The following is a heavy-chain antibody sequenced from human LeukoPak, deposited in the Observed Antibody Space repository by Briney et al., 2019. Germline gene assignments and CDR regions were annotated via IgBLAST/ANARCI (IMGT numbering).Heavy chain of an antibody. Sequence: PGGSLRLSCAASGFAFSSYSMSWVRQAPGKGLERVSSINVSPAYISYADSVKGRFTISRDNAKNSLYLQMNSLRAEDTAVYFCARDPNWGAGALDIWGQGTMVTVSS. CDR2: INVSPAYI. CDR1: GFAFSSYS. D-gene: IGHD7-27*01. CDR3: ARDPNWGAGALDI. J-gene: IGHJ3*02. V-gene: IGHV3-21*01.